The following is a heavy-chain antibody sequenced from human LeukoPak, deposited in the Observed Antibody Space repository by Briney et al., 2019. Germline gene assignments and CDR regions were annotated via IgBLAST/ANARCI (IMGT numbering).Heavy chain of an antibody. J-gene: IGHJ4*02. CDR2: ISDPHSGSQT. CDR3: TTRLQHHFDY. Sequence: PGGSLRLSCAASGFTFSSYTMSWVRQALGQGLEWVSTISDPHSGSQTHYADSVRGWFTISRDDSQNTVYLQMDSLRAEDTAVYYCTTRLQHHFDYWGQGTQVTVSS. V-gene: IGHV3-23*01. CDR1: GFTFSSYT. D-gene: IGHD2-15*01.